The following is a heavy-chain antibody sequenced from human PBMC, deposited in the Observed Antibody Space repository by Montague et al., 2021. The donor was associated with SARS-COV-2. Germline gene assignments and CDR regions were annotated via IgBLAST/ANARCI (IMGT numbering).Heavy chain of an antibody. D-gene: IGHD3-22*01. CDR1: GGSFSGFY. V-gene: IGHV4-34*01. CDR2: INRSGSM. J-gene: IGHJ6*03. Sequence: SETLSLTCAVSGGSFSGFYWSWVRESPGEGLEWIGEINRSGSMNYNQYLKSRVTILVDASKNKFSLKLTSVTAADTAVYYCERGQEGVNMVLVVFGVYYYMDFWGKGTTVTVSS. CDR3: ERGQEGVNMVLVVFGVYYYMDF.